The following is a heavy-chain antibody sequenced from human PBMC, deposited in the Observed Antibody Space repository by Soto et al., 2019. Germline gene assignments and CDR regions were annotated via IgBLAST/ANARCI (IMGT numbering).Heavy chain of an antibody. CDR3: ARSLLGSGHYTY. CDR1: GYTFTTYA. Sequence: QVQLVQSGAEEKKPGASVKVSCKASGYTFTTYAIHWVRQAPGQGLEWMGWIHAGNGNTRYSQKFQGRVTVTRDTSANTAYMELNSLRSEDTAVYYCARSLLGSGHYTYWGQGTLVTVSS. J-gene: IGHJ4*02. V-gene: IGHV1-3*05. D-gene: IGHD3-3*01. CDR2: IHAGNGNT.